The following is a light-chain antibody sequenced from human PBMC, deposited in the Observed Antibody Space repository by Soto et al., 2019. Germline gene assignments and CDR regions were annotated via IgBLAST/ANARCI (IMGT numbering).Light chain of an antibody. CDR3: QSSDDSLSVNYV. J-gene: IGLJ1*01. CDR1: SSNIGSTYD. CDR2: GNT. Sequence: QLVLTQPPSVSGAPGQRVTISCTGSSSNIGSTYDVHWYQQLPGTAPKLLIHGNTNRPSGVPDRFSGSKSGTSASLAITGLQAYDEAECYCQSSDDSLSVNYVFGTGTKLTVL. V-gene: IGLV1-40*01.